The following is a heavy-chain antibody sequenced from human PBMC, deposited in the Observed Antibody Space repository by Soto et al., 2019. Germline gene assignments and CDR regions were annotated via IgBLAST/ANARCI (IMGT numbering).Heavy chain of an antibody. J-gene: IGHJ5*02. CDR1: GYTFTSYG. CDR2: ISGFNDDT. D-gene: IGHD2-8*02. Sequence: QLVPSGVEMKNPGASVKVSCKASGYTFTSYGISWVRQAPGHGLEWMGWISGFNDDTNHAQKFQGRVTVTKDTSTSTSYIELRVLKSHDTAIYYCARSGSYCPGRNCFGTWGQRTLVIV. CDR3: ARSGSYCPGRNCFGT. V-gene: IGHV1-18*01.